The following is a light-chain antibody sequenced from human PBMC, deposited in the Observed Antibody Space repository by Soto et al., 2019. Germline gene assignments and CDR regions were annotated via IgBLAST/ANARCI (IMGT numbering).Light chain of an antibody. V-gene: IGKV3-11*01. Sequence: EIVLTQSAATLSIYPGERATLSCRASQSVSTYLAWYQQKPGQAPGLLIYDASNRATGIPARFSGSGSGTDFTLTISSLEPEDFAVYYCQQRSNWPVTFGQGTKV. CDR1: QSVSTY. J-gene: IGKJ1*01. CDR3: QQRSNWPVT. CDR2: DAS.